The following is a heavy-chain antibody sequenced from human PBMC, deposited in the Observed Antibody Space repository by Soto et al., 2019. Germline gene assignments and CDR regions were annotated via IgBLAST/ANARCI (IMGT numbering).Heavy chain of an antibody. CDR1: GINFRIYW. CDR3: AGLPQQAVDDTDFDP. D-gene: IGHD6-19*01. J-gene: IGHJ5*02. CDR2: IKPDVSEQ. V-gene: IGHV3-7*03. Sequence: GGSLRLSCVASGINFRIYWMSWVRQAPGKGLEWVANIKPDVSEQYYVDSVKGRFTISRDNDKKSLFLQMISLRADDTAVYYCAGLPQQAVDDTDFDPWGQGTLVTVSS.